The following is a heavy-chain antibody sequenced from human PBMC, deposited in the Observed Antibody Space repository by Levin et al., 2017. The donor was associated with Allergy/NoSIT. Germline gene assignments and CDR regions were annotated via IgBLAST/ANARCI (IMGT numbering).Heavy chain of an antibody. Sequence: GESLKISCAASGFTFSSYAMSWVRQAPGKGLEWVSAISGSGGSTYYADSVKGRFTISRDNSKNTLYLQMNSLRAEDTAVYYCAKEFEDGDCFDYWGQGTLVTVSS. D-gene: IGHD4-17*01. CDR2: ISGSGGST. V-gene: IGHV3-23*01. J-gene: IGHJ4*02. CDR1: GFTFSSYA. CDR3: AKEFEDGDCFDY.